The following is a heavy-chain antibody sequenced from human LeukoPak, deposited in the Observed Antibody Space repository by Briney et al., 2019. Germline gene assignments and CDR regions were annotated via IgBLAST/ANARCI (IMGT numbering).Heavy chain of an antibody. CDR1: GYTFTSYG. V-gene: IGHV1-18*01. CDR2: ISAYNGNT. J-gene: IGHJ4*02. CDR3: ARDRTSYDFWSGYSDFDY. Sequence: GASVKVSCKASGYTFTSYGISWVRQAPGQGLEWMGWISAYNGNTNYAQKLQGRVTMTTDTSTSTAYMELSRLRSDDTAVYYCARDRTSYDFWSGYSDFDYWGQGTLVTVSS. D-gene: IGHD3-3*01.